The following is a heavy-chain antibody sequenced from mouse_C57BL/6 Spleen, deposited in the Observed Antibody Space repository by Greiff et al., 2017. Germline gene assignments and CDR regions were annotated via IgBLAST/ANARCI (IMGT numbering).Heavy chain of an antibody. CDR1: GYTFTSYW. V-gene: IGHV1-55*01. D-gene: IGHD1-1*01. Sequence: QVQLQQPGAELVKPGASVKMSCKASGYTFTSYWITWVKQRPGQGLEWIGDIYPGSGSTNYNEKFKSKATLTVDTSSSTAYMQRSSLTSEDSAVYYCAREEDYYGRFAYWGQGTLVTVSA. CDR3: AREEDYYGRFAY. CDR2: IYPGSGST. J-gene: IGHJ3*01.